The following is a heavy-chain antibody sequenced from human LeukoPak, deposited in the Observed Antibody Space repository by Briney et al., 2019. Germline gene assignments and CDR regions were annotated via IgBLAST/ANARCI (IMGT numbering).Heavy chain of an antibody. J-gene: IGHJ4*02. D-gene: IGHD1-26*01. CDR2: IYHSGST. V-gene: IGHV4-38-2*01. CDR1: GYSISSGYY. Sequence: SETLSLTCAVSGYSISSGYYWGWIRQPPGKGLEWIGSIYHSGSTYYNPSPKSRVTISVDTSKNQFSLKLSSVTAADTAVYYCASGSYMNFDYWGQGTLVTVSS. CDR3: ASGSYMNFDY.